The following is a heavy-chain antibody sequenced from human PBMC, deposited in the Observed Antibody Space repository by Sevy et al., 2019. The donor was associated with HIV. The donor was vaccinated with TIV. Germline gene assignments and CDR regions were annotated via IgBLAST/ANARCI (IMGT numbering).Heavy chain of an antibody. CDR1: GFTVSSNY. Sequence: GGSLRLSCAASGFTVSSNYMSWVRQAPGKGLEWVSVIYSGGSTYYADSVKGRFTISRDNSKNTLYLQMHSLRAEDTAVYYCAREGRMGNVHYDSSGYGYYYYYGMDVWGQGTTVTVSS. D-gene: IGHD3-22*01. V-gene: IGHV3-53*01. CDR2: IYSGGST. CDR3: AREGRMGNVHYDSSGYGYYYYYGMDV. J-gene: IGHJ6*02.